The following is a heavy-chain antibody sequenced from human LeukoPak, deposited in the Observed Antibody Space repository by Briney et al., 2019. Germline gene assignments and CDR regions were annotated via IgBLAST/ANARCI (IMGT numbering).Heavy chain of an antibody. CDR3: ARCPNLAVAGLGADY. J-gene: IGHJ4*02. V-gene: IGHV4-34*01. CDR1: GGSFSSYY. D-gene: IGHD6-19*01. CDR2: INHSGST. Sequence: PSETLSLTCAVYGGSFSSYYWSWIRQPPGKGLEWIGEINHSGSTNYNPSLKSRVTISVDTSKNQFSLKLSSVTAADTAVYYCARCPNLAVAGLGADYWGQGTLVTVSS.